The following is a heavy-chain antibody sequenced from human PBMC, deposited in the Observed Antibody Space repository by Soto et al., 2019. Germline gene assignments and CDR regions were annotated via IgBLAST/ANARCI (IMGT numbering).Heavy chain of an antibody. J-gene: IGHJ4*02. D-gene: IGHD3-9*01. CDR2: IYYSGST. CDR3: ARASTGYYPAHYFDY. CDR1: GGSISSYY. V-gene: IGHV4-59*01. Sequence: SETLSLTCTVAGGSISSYYWSWIRQPPGKGLEWIGYIYYSGSTNYNPSLKSRVTISVDTSKNQFSLKLSSVTAADTAVYYCARASTGYYPAHYFDYWGQGTQVTVSS.